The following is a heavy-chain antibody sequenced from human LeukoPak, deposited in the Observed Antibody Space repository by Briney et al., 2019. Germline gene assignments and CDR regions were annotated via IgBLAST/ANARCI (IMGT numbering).Heavy chain of an antibody. D-gene: IGHD3-22*01. CDR1: GFTFSSYA. Sequence: GGSLRLSCAASGFTFSSYAMHWVRQAPGKGLEYVSAISSNGGSTYYANSVKGRFTISRDNSKNTLYPQMGSLRAEDMAVYYCARGRRDYYDSSGYYCDYWGQGTLVTVSS. J-gene: IGHJ4*02. V-gene: IGHV3-64*01. CDR3: ARGRRDYYDSSGYYCDY. CDR2: ISSNGGST.